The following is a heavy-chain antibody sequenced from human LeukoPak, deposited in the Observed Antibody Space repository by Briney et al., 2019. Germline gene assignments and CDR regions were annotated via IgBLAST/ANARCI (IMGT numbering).Heavy chain of an antibody. CDR1: GFTFSSYS. D-gene: IGHD2-2*01. CDR2: ISSSSSTI. J-gene: IGHJ4*02. CDR3: ARDRSRVTAAPVIDY. Sequence: PGGSLRLSCAASGFTFSSYSRIWGRQAPGKGLEWVSYISSSSSTIYYADSVKGRFTISRDNAKNSLYLQMNSLRDEDTAVYYCARDRSRVTAAPVIDYWGQGTLVTVSS. V-gene: IGHV3-48*02.